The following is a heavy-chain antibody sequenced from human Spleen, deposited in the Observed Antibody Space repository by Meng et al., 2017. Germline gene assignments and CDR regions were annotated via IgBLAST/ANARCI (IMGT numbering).Heavy chain of an antibody. V-gene: IGHV3-23*01. Sequence: GESLKISCAASGFTFTTYAMSWVRQAPGKGLEWVSVISGSGDTTYFADSVKGRFTISRDNSKNTLYLPINSLITEDTAVYFCATGAATADHWGQGTLVTVSS. CDR3: ATGAATADH. CDR2: ISGSGDTT. CDR1: GFTFTTYA. D-gene: IGHD6-13*01. J-gene: IGHJ4*02.